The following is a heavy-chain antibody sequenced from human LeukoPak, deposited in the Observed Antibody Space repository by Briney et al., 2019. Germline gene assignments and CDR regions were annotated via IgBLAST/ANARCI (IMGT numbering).Heavy chain of an antibody. J-gene: IGHJ3*02. Sequence: GGSLRLSCAASGFTFSSYGMSWVRQAPGKGLVWVSRINSDGSSTSYADSVKGRFTISRDNAKNTLYLQMNSLRAEDTAVYYCARDSGVRAFDIWGQGTMVTVSS. CDR3: ARDSGVRAFDI. CDR2: INSDGSST. D-gene: IGHD3-10*01. CDR1: GFTFSSYG. V-gene: IGHV3-74*01.